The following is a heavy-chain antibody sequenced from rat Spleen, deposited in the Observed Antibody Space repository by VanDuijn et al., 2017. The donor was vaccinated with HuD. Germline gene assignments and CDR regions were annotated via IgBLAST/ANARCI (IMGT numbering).Heavy chain of an antibody. CDR3: TRDRILRSTGFDY. CDR1: GFTFGDYN. Sequence: EVQLVESGGGLVQPGRSLKLSCAASGFTFGDYNMAWVRQAPKKGLEWVATILYDGSGTYYRDSVRGRFTISRDNAKSTLYLQMDSLRSEDTATYYCTRDRILRSTGFDYWGQGVMVTVSS. V-gene: IGHV5S10*01. CDR2: ILYDGSGT. D-gene: IGHD1-6*01. J-gene: IGHJ2*01.